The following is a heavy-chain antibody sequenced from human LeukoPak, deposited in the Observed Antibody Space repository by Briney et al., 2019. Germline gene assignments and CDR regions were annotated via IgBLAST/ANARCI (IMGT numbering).Heavy chain of an antibody. CDR3: ARTLADYGGISYYSDY. CDR1: GYTFTSYG. V-gene: IGHV1-18*01. D-gene: IGHD4-23*01. J-gene: IGHJ4*02. CDR2: ISAYSGNT. Sequence: ASVKVSCKASGYTFTSYGLSWGRQAPGQGREWMGCISAYSGNTNYAQKLQGRVTMTTDTSTSTAYMELRSLRSDDTAVYYCARTLADYGGISYYSDYWGQGTLVTVSS.